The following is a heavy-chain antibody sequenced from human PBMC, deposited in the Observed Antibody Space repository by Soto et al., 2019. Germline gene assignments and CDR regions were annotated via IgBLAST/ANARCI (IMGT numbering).Heavy chain of an antibody. J-gene: IGHJ6*03. D-gene: IGHD3-3*01. CDR3: AGSPVLRFLEWRYYYYMDV. CDR1: GYTFTSSD. V-gene: IGHV1-8*01. CDR2: MNPNSGNT. Sequence: ASVKVSCKASGYTFTSSDINWVRQATGQGLEWMGWMNPNSGNTGYAQKFQGRVTMTRNTSISTAYMELSSLRSEDTAVYYCAGSPVLRFLEWRYYYYMDVWGKGTTVTVSS.